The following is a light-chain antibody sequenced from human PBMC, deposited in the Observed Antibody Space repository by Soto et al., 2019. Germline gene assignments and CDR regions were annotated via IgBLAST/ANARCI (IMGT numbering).Light chain of an antibody. CDR3: GARDSSLNGVV. V-gene: IGLV1-51*01. CDR1: SSNIGNNY. J-gene: IGLJ2*01. Sequence: QSVLTQPPSVSAAPGQRVTISCSGSSSNIGNNYVSWYRQLPGTAPKLLIYDNNRRPSGLSDRFSGSKSGTSATLDITGLQNGDEADYYCGARDSSLNGVVFGGGTKLTVL. CDR2: DNN.